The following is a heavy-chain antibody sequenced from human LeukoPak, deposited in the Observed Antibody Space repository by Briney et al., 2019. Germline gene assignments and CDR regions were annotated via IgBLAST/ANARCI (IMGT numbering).Heavy chain of an antibody. CDR3: ARDRSQAYYYASGSVSYYYYAMDV. Sequence: GGSLRLSCVASGFTFSSYSMYWVRQAPGKGVEWVALIWYDGSNKYSADSVKGRFTISRDNSKNTLYLQMNSLRGEDTAVYYCARDRSQAYYYASGSVSYYYYAMDVWGQGTTVTVSS. CDR2: IWYDGSNK. V-gene: IGHV3-33*07. J-gene: IGHJ6*02. D-gene: IGHD3-10*01. CDR1: GFTFSSYS.